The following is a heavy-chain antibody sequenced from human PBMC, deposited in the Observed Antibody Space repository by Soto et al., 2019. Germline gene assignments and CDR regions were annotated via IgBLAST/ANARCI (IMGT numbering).Heavy chain of an antibody. J-gene: IGHJ4*02. CDR3: ANLKVGTSGYYEYYFDF. D-gene: IGHD3-22*01. CDR2: YYSSGST. V-gene: IGHV4-39*01. CDR1: GASISSSIYY. Sequence: PSETLSLTCTVSGASISSSIYYWAWIRQPPGKGLEWIGNYYSSGSTYYNPSLKNRVTISVDTSKNQFSLKLSSVTAADTAVYYCANLKVGTSGYYEYYFDFWGQGTLVTVSS.